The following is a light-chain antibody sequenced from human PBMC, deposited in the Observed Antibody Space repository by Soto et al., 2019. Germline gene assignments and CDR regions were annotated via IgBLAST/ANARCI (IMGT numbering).Light chain of an antibody. CDR3: QSYDATNQV. CDR2: DVI. V-gene: IGLV2-8*01. Sequence: QSALTQPPSASGSPGQTVAISCTGTSSDVGAYNYVSWYQQHPGKAPKLMIYDVIQRPSGVPARFSGSKSGNTASLTVSGLQPEDEADYYCQSYDATNQVFGGGTKLTVL. CDR1: SSDVGAYNY. J-gene: IGLJ3*02.